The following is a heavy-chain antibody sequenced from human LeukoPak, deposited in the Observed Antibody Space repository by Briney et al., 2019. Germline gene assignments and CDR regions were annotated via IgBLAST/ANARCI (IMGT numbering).Heavy chain of an antibody. V-gene: IGHV3-30-3*01. CDR2: ISYDGSNK. CDR1: GFTFSSYT. D-gene: IGHD3-10*01. J-gene: IGHJ3*02. Sequence: GRSLRLSCAASGFTFSSYTMHWVRQAPGKGLEWVAVISYDGSNKYYADSVKGRFTISRDNSKNTLYLQMNSLRAEDTAVYYCARAGTGGGSFDIWGQGTMVTVSS. CDR3: ARAGTGGGSFDI.